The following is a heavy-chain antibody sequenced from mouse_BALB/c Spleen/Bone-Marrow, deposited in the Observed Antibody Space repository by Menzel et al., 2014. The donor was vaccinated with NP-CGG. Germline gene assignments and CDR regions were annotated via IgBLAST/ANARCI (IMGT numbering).Heavy chain of an antibody. CDR3: TNYGYD. D-gene: IGHD1-2*01. Sequence: QVQLKQSGAELVRPGASVKLSCKASGYTFTSYWMHRVKLRPGQGFEWIGEINPSNGDTNYNEKFKRKATLTVDKSSSTVYMQLSSLTSEDSAVYYCTNYGYDWGQGTTLTVSS. CDR1: GYTFTSYW. V-gene: IGHV1S16*01. CDR2: INPSNGDT. J-gene: IGHJ2*01.